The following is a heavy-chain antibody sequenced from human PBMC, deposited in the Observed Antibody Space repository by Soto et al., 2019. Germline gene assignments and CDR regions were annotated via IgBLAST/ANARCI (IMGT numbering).Heavy chain of an antibody. CDR1: GFSFSSYS. CDR3: AKVSQQWLVHFDY. J-gene: IGHJ4*02. V-gene: IGHV3-23*01. D-gene: IGHD6-19*01. CDR2: ITDDGETT. Sequence: EVQLLESGGGLVQPGGSLRLSCAVSGFSFSSYSMSWVRQAPGKGLEWVSAITDDGETTYYADSVKGRFTISRDNSKNTLYLQMNSLRAEDTAVYYCAKVSQQWLVHFDYWGQGTLVTVSS.